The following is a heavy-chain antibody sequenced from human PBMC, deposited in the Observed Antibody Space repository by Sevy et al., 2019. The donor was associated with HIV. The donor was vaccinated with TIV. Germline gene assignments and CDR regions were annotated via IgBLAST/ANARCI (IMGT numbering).Heavy chain of an antibody. CDR2: IRYDGSNK. CDR3: AKEYSYGYYFDY. D-gene: IGHD5-18*01. V-gene: IGHV3-30*02. Sequence: GGSLRLSCAASGFTLSSYGMHWVRQAPGKGMEWVAFIRYDGSNKYYADSVKGRFTISRDNSKNTLYLQMNSLRAEDTAVYYCAKEYSYGYYFDYWGQGTLVTVSS. J-gene: IGHJ4*02. CDR1: GFTLSSYG.